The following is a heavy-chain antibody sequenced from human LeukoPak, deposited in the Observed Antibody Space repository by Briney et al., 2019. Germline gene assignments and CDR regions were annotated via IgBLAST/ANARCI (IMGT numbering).Heavy chain of an antibody. Sequence: GGSLRLSCAASGFTVSSNYMSWVRLAPGKGLEWVSVIYSGGSTYYADSVKGRFTISRDNSKNTLYLQMNSLRAEDTAVYYCATRYDSSGYLGDYWGLETLVTVSS. D-gene: IGHD3-22*01. CDR3: ATRYDSSGYLGDY. J-gene: IGHJ4*02. V-gene: IGHV3-53*01. CDR2: IYSGGST. CDR1: GFTVSSNY.